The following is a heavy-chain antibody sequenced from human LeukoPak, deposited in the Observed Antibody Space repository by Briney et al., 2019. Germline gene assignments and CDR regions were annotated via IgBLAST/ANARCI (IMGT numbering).Heavy chain of an antibody. D-gene: IGHD3-10*01. V-gene: IGHV3-53*01. CDR2: IYSGGST. CDR1: GFTVSSNY. CDR3: AKAQTPLWFGELSPFDY. Sequence: GGSLRLSCAASGFTVSSNYMSWVRQAPGKGLEWVSVIYSGGSTYYADSVKGRFTISRDNSKNTLYLQMNSLRAEDTAVYYCAKAQTPLWFGELSPFDYWGQGTLVTVSS. J-gene: IGHJ4*02.